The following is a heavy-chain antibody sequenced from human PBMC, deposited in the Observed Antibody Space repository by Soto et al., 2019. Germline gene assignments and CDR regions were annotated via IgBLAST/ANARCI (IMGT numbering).Heavy chain of an antibody. CDR3: ARAETASIYFDS. D-gene: IGHD5-18*01. Sequence: KPSETLSLTCTVSGVSISSVGHFWSWIRQPPGKGLEWIANIYYSGSTYYNPSLRSRVLISVDTSQNQFSLKLSSVTAADTAVFFCARAETASIYFDSWGQGVLVTVSS. J-gene: IGHJ4*02. CDR1: GVSISSVGHF. CDR2: IYYSGST. V-gene: IGHV4-31*03.